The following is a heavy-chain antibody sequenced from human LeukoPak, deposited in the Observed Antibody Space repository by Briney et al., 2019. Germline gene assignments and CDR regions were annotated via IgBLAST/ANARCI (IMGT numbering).Heavy chain of an antibody. D-gene: IGHD3-22*01. CDR3: ARDQNYYDSSGELYYVY. CDR2: IKRDGSEK. V-gene: IGHV3-7*01. J-gene: IGHJ4*02. CDR1: GFSFNSYW. Sequence: GGSLRLSCAASGFSFNSYWMSWVRQAPRKGLEWVANIKRDGSEKYYVDSVKGRFTISRGNAKNSLYLQMNSLRAEDTAVYYCARDQNYYDSSGELYYVYWGQGTLVTVSS.